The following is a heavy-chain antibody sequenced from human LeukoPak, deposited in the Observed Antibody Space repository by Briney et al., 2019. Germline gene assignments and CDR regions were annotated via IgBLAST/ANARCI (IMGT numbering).Heavy chain of an antibody. CDR3: AKLTGGTGTIPFDY. CDR2: ISGSGGGT. D-gene: IGHD1-1*01. CDR1: GFTFNTYA. V-gene: IGHV3-23*01. J-gene: IGHJ4*02. Sequence: GGSLRLSCAASGFTFNTYAMTWVRQAPGKGLEWVSSISGSGGGTYYADSVKGRFTISRDNSKNTLYLQMTSLRADDTAVYYCAKLTGGTGTIPFDYWGQGTLVTVSS.